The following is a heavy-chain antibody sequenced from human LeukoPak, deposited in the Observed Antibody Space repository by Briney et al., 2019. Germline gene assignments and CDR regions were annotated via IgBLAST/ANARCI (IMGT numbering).Heavy chain of an antibody. D-gene: IGHD3-22*01. J-gene: IGHJ4*02. CDR2: IYYSGST. Sequence: SETLSLTCTVSGGSISSSYWNWIRQPPGKGLEWIGYIYYSGSTNYNPSLKSRVTMTLATSKSQVSLKLTSVNAADTAVYYCASRAYDSTGFYFADYWGQGTLVSVSS. CDR1: GGSISSSY. CDR3: ASRAYDSTGFYFADY. V-gene: IGHV4-59*01.